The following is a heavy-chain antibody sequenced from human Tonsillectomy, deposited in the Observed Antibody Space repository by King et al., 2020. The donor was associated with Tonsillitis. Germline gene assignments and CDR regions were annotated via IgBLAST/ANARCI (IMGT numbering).Heavy chain of an antibody. CDR3: ARRDYDFWSGPTEDYYYYYMDV. Sequence: VQLQESGPGLVKPSETLSLTCTVSGGSISSYYWSWIRQPPGKGLEWIGYIYYSGSTNYNPSLRSRVTISVDTSKNPFSLKLSSVTAEDTAVYYCARRDYDFWSGPTEDYYYYYMDVWGKGTTVTVSS. CDR2: IYYSGST. V-gene: IGHV4-59*08. J-gene: IGHJ6*03. CDR1: GGSISSYY. D-gene: IGHD3-3*01.